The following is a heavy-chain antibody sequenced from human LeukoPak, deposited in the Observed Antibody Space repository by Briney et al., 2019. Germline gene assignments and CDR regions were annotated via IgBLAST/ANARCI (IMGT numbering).Heavy chain of an antibody. CDR1: GGSFSGYY. V-gene: IGHV4-34*01. D-gene: IGHD6-13*01. CDR3: AREVVAAGFFDY. J-gene: IGHJ4*02. Sequence: SETLSLTCAVYGGSFSGYYWSWIRQPPGKGLEWIGEINRSGSTNYNPSLKSRVTISVDTSKNQFSLKLSSVTAADTAVYYCAREVVAAGFFDYRGQGTLVTVSS. CDR2: INRSGST.